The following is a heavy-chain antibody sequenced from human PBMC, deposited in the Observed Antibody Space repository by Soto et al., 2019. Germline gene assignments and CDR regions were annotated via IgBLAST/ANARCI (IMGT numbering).Heavy chain of an antibody. D-gene: IGHD5-18*01. V-gene: IGHV3-30-3*01. CDR1: GFTFNNYA. CDR3: AREEMVRDYFDY. CDR2: ISYDGSNK. J-gene: IGHJ4*02. Sequence: QVQLVESGGGVVQPGRSLRLSCAASGFTFNNYAMHWVRQTPGKGLEWVAVISYDGSNKYYADSEKGRFTISRDNSKNALYLEMNSLTIEDTAVYYCAREEMVRDYFDYWGQGTLVTVSS.